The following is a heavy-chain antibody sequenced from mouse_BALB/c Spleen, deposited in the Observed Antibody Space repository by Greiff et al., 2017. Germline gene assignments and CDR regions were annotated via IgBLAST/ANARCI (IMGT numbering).Heavy chain of an antibody. D-gene: IGHD2-2*01. Sequence: EVQRVESGGGLVKPGGSLKLSCAASGFTFSDYYMYWVRQTPEKRLEWVATISDGGSYTYYPDSVKGRFTISRDNAKNNLYLQMSSLKSEDTAMYYCARGGDYGYDWFAYWGQGTLVTVSA. CDR1: GFTFSDYY. J-gene: IGHJ3*01. CDR2: ISDGGSYT. V-gene: IGHV5-4*02. CDR3: ARGGDYGYDWFAY.